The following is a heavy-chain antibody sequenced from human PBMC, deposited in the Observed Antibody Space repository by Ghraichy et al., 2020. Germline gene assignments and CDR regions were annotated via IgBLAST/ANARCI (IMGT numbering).Heavy chain of an antibody. Sequence: SETLSLTCTVSGGSISSNYWSWIRQPPGKGLEWIGYIYYSGSTYYNPSLKSRVTISVDTSKNQFSLKLTSVTAADTAVYYCARGGRLSGYSSGRGGGAFDYWGQGTLVTVSS. CDR3: ARGGRLSGYSSGRGGGAFDY. D-gene: IGHD6-19*01. CDR1: GGSISSNY. J-gene: IGHJ4*02. CDR2: IYYSGST. V-gene: IGHV4-59*01.